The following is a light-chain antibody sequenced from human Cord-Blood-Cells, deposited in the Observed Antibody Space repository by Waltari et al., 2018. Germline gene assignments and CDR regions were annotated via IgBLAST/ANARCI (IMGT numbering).Light chain of an antibody. Sequence: QLVLTQSPSASASLGASVKLTSTLSSGHSSNAIAWHQQQPEKGPRYLMKLNSDGSHSKGDGNPDRFSGSCSGAERYLAISSLQSEDEADYYCQTWGTGKGVFGGGTKLTVL. J-gene: IGLJ3*02. CDR1: SGHSSNA. CDR3: QTWGTGKGV. V-gene: IGLV4-69*01. CDR2: LNSDGSH.